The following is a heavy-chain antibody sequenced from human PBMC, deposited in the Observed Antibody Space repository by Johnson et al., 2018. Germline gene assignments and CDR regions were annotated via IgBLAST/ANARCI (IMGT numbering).Heavy chain of an antibody. CDR3: TTDITMIVVVNEHNDALDI. J-gene: IGHJ3*02. CDR1: GFTFSNAW. V-gene: IGHV3-15*07. CDR2: IKSKTDGGTT. Sequence: VQLVESGGGLVKPGGSXRLSCAASGFTFSNAWMNWVRQAPGKGLEWVGRIKSKTDGGTTDYAAPVKGRFTISRDDSKNTLYLQMNSLKTEDTAVYNCTTDITMIVVVNEHNDALDIWGQGTMVTVSS. D-gene: IGHD3-22*01.